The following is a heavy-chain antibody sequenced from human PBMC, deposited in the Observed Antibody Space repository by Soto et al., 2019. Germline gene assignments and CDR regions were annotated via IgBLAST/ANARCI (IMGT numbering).Heavy chain of an antibody. CDR3: ARVPDY. V-gene: IGHV4-59*12. CDR2: IHYSGST. J-gene: IGHJ4*02. CDR1: GGSISSYY. Sequence: SETLSLTCTVSGGSISSYYWSWIRQPPGKGLEWIGYIHYSGSTNHNPSLKSRVTISVDTSKNQFSLKLSSVTAADTAVYHCARVPDYWGQGTLVTVSS.